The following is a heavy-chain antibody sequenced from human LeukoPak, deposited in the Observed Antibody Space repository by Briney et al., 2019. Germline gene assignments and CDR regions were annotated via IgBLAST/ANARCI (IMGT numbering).Heavy chain of an antibody. CDR2: MYHSGST. CDR1: GGSISSYY. D-gene: IGHD3-10*01. Sequence: SETLSLTCTVSGGSISSYYWSWIRQPPGKGLEWIGYMYHSGSTNYNPSLKSRVTISVDTSKNQFSPKLSSVTAADTAVYYCARGDYYGSAPYGMDVWGQGTTVTVSS. V-gene: IGHV4-59*01. CDR3: ARGDYYGSAPYGMDV. J-gene: IGHJ6*02.